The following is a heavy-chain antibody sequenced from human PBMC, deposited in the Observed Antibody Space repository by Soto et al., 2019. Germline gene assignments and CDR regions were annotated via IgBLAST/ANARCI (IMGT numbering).Heavy chain of an antibody. J-gene: IGHJ4*02. Sequence: QVQLQESGPGLVKPSETQSLTCTVSSDSISNYYWTWIRQPPGKGLEWIGYVHDSGRSNYNPSLKSRVKISVDTSKKQFSLTLNSVTAADTAVYYCARVGGTRGWYWGQGTLVTVSS. D-gene: IGHD2-15*01. CDR3: ARVGGTRGWY. CDR2: VHDSGRS. V-gene: IGHV4-59*01. CDR1: SDSISNYY.